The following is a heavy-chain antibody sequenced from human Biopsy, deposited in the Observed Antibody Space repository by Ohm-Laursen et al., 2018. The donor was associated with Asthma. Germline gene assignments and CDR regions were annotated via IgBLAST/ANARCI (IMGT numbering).Heavy chain of an antibody. CDR1: GGTFNTYV. Sequence: SVKVSCKSLGGTFNTYVIGWVRQAPGQGLEWMSGINSVFGTTTYPQKFQDRVTITADDSTSTVYMELSSLRSGDTAVYYCARKAGSCISRTCYSLDFWGQGTLVTVSS. D-gene: IGHD2-2*01. CDR3: ARKAGSCISRTCYSLDF. CDR2: INSVFGTT. J-gene: IGHJ4*02. V-gene: IGHV1-69*13.